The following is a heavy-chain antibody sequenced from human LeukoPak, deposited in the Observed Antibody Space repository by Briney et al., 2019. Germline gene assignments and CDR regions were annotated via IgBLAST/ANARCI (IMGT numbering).Heavy chain of an antibody. V-gene: IGHV4-39*07. J-gene: IGHJ4*02. CDR1: GDSISSSSYY. D-gene: IGHD2-15*01. CDR2: LYYSGST. CDR3: ASVHCSGGSCSDY. Sequence: PSETLSLTCTVSGDSISSSSYYWGWIRQPPGKGPEWLGSLYYSGSTYYNPSLKSRVTISVDTSKNQFSLKLSSVTAADTAVYYCASVHCSGGSCSDYWGQGTLVTVSS.